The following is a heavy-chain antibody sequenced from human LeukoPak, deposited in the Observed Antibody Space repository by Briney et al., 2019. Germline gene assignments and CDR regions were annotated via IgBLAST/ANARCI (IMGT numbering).Heavy chain of an antibody. CDR2: IYYSGST. D-gene: IGHD3-10*02. J-gene: IGHJ5*02. CDR1: GGSISNSSYH. Sequence: SETLSLTCTVSGGSISNSSYHWGWIRQPPGMGLEWIGSIYYSGSTYYNPSLKSRVTISVDTSKNQFSLNLNSVTAADTALYYCASHSSYVSPFRSWGRGPLVTVSP. CDR3: ASHSSYVSPFRS. V-gene: IGHV4-39*01.